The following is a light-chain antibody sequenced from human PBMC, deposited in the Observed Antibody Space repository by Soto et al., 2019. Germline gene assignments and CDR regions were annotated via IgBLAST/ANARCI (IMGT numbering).Light chain of an antibody. J-gene: IGKJ4*01. CDR2: KAS. CDR1: QSISSW. Sequence: DSQMTQYPSTLSASIGDRVTITCRAGQSISSWLAWSQQKPGKAPKLLLSKASTFQRGVPPRFSGSGSGTEFALTISSLQPHDFGAYYCQQYESYPLTFGGGTKVEIK. CDR3: QQYESYPLT. V-gene: IGKV1-5*03.